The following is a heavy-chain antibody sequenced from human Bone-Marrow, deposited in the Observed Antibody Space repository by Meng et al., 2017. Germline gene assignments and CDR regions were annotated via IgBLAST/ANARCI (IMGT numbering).Heavy chain of an antibody. Sequence: ASVKVSCKASGGTFSSYAISWVRQAPGQGLEWMGIINPSGGSTSYAQKFQGRVTMTRDTSTSTVYMELSSLRSEDTAVYYCARGYSSSWYYFDYWGQGTLVTVSS. D-gene: IGHD6-13*01. J-gene: IGHJ4*02. CDR2: INPSGGST. CDR3: ARGYSSSWYYFDY. CDR1: GGTFSSYA. V-gene: IGHV1-46*01.